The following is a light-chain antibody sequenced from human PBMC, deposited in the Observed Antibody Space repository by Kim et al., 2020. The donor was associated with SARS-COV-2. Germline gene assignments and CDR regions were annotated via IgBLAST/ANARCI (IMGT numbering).Light chain of an antibody. CDR1: SLRSYY. CDR2: GKN. J-gene: IGLJ2*01. Sequence: SSELTQDPAVSVALGQTVRITCQGDSLRSYYATWYQQKPGQAPIVVIYGKNNRPSGIPDRFSGSSSGNTASLTITGTQAGDEADYYCNSRDSNDNVVFGGGTQVTVL. V-gene: IGLV3-19*01. CDR3: NSRDSNDNVV.